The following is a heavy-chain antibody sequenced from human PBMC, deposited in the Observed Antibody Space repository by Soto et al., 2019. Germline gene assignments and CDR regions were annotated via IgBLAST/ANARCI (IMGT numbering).Heavy chain of an antibody. V-gene: IGHV3-23*01. J-gene: IGHJ6*02. CDR2: ISGRGGST. CDR3: AVQNIVGVPASYGMDV. CDR1: GFTFSSYA. D-gene: IGHD2-2*01. Sequence: GGSLRLSCAATGFTFSSYAMSWVRQAPVKGLEWDSAISGRGGSTYYADSVKGRFTISRDNSKDTVYLQMNSLRAEDTAVSYCAVQNIVGVPASYGMDVWGQGTTVTVS.